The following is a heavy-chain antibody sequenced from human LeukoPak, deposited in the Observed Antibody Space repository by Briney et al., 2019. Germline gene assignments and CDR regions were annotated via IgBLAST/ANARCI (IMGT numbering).Heavy chain of an antibody. CDR1: GSTFSDYY. D-gene: IGHD6-19*01. CDR3: ARQAIAVAGTLGSYYFDY. V-gene: IGHV3-11*04. CDR2: ISSSGSTI. J-gene: IGHJ4*02. Sequence: GGSLRLSCAASGSTFSDYYMSWIRQAPGKGLEWVSYISSSGSTIYYADSVKGRFTISRDNAKNSLYLQMNSLRAEDTAVYYCARQAIAVAGTLGSYYFDYWGQGTLVTVSS.